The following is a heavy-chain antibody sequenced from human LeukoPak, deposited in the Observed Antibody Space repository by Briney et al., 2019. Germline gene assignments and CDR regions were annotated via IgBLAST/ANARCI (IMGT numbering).Heavy chain of an antibody. CDR2: ISSSSGYI. J-gene: IGHJ4*02. CDR3: AKVLGGLWPGIDY. V-gene: IGHV3-11*06. CDR1: GFTFRDYD. Sequence: GGSLRLSCAASGFTFRDYDMSWVRQAPGKGLEWVSYISSSSGYIDYADSVKGRFTISRDNAKNTVYLQMNSLRAEDTAVYYCAKVLGGLWPGIDYWGQGTVVTVSS. D-gene: IGHD2-15*01.